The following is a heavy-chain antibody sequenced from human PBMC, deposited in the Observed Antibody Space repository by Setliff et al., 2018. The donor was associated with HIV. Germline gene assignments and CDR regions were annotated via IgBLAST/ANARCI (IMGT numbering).Heavy chain of an antibody. CDR2: MHPHSGAT. D-gene: IGHD3-3*01. CDR3: ATSTSRFFWNGFYQGGFGSRNSHSFEN. CDR1: GYTFTASY. V-gene: IGHV1-2*02. Sequence: ASVKVSCKTSGYTFTASYLHWVRQAPGQGLQWMGWMHPHSGATKYAQKFRDRVTLTGDTSISTASMELSSLKSDDTAMYYCATSTSRFFWNGFYQGGFGSRNSHSFENWGQGTLVTVSS. J-gene: IGHJ4*02.